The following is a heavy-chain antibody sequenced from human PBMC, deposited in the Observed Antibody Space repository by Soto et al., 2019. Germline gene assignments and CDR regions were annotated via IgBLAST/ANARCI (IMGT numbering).Heavy chain of an antibody. D-gene: IGHD3-10*01. CDR2: IYYSWST. J-gene: IGHJ4*02. V-gene: IGHV4-61*08. CDR3: ARFGGSGSPPY. CDR1: GGSIISGDYY. Sequence: SETLSLTCTVSGGSIISGDYYWSWIRQPPGKGLEWIGYIYYSWSTNYNPSLKSRVTISVDTSKNQFSLKLSSLTAADTAVYYCARFGGSGSPPYWGQGTLVTVSS.